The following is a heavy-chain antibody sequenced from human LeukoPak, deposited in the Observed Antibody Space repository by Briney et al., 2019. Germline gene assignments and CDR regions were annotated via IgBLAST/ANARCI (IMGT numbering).Heavy chain of an antibody. CDR1: GYTFTGYY. V-gene: IGHV1-2*02. Sequence: GASVKVSCKASGYTFTGYYMHWVRQAPGQGLEWMGWINPNSGGTNYAQKFQGRVTMTRDTSISTAYMELSRLRSDDTAVYYCAKVLRTTPAYYYDSSGYYGNYWGQGTLVTVSS. J-gene: IGHJ4*02. CDR2: INPNSGGT. D-gene: IGHD3-22*01. CDR3: AKVLRTTPAYYYDSSGYYGNY.